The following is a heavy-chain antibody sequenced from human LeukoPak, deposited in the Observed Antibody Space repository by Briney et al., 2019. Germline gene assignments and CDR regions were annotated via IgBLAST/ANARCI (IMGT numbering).Heavy chain of an antibody. Sequence: PSETLSLTCTVSRVSVSSGDYYWTWIRQPPGKGLEWIGYISYSGSTNYNPSLKSRVTISIDTSKNQISLKLSSVTAADTAVYYCAAWQNRIFDYWGQGTLVTVSS. CDR1: RVSVSSGDYY. V-gene: IGHV4-61*08. CDR2: ISYSGST. J-gene: IGHJ4*02. CDR3: AAWQNRIFDY. D-gene: IGHD2/OR15-2a*01.